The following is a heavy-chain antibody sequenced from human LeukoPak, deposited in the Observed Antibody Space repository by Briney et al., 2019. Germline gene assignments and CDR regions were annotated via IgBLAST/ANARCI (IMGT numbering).Heavy chain of an antibody. CDR2: IYSGSST. D-gene: IGHD3-22*01. CDR3: ASHYDSSGYYYPTHRYYFDY. J-gene: IGHJ4*02. CDR1: GFTVSSNY. Sequence: PGGSLRPPCAASGFTVSSNYMSWVRQAPGKGLEWVSVIYSGSSTYYADSVKGRFTISRHNSKNTLYLQMNSLRAEDTAVYYCASHYDSSGYYYPTHRYYFDYWGQGTLVTVSS. V-gene: IGHV3-53*04.